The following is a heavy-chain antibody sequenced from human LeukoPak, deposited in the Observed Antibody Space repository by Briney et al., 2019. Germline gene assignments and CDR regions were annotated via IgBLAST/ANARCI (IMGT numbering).Heavy chain of an antibody. J-gene: IGHJ4*02. CDR2: IWYDGSDK. D-gene: IGHD2-21*02. V-gene: IGHV3-33*01. Sequence: PGRSLRVSCAASGFTFSSDGMHCVRQAPGKGLEWVAVIWYDGSDKYYADSVKGRFTISRDNSKNTLYLRMNSLRAEDTAVYYCARGGAVTAIDYGGQGTLVTVSS. CDR3: ARGGAVTAIDY. CDR1: GFTFSSDG.